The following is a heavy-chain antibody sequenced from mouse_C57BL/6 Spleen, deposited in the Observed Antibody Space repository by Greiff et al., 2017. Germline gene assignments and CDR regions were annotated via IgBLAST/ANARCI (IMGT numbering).Heavy chain of an antibody. CDR2: IDPSDSYT. Sequence: QVQLQQPGAELVMPGASVKLSFKASGYTFTSYWMHWVKQRPGQGLEWIGEIDPSDSYTNYNPQFQGKSTLTVDKSSSTAYMQLSNLTSEDSAVYYCARQGPNSNWYFDVWGTGTTVTVSS. V-gene: IGHV1-69*01. CDR1: GYTFTSYW. J-gene: IGHJ1*03. CDR3: ARQGPNSNWYFDV. D-gene: IGHD2-5*01.